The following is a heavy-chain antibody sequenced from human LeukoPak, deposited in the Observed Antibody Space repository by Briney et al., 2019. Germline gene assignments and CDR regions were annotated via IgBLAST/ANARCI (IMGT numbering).Heavy chain of an antibody. V-gene: IGHV3-7*01. J-gene: IGHJ4*02. D-gene: IGHD3-3*01. CDR1: GFTFSNYW. CDR2: IKTDGYDK. Sequence: GGSPRLSCAASGFTFSNYWMGWVRQAPGKGLEWVANIKTDGYDKYYADSVKGRFTISRDNAKSSLYLQMNSLRAEDTAVYYCARDFWSGYTFDYWGQGTLVTVSS. CDR3: ARDFWSGYTFDY.